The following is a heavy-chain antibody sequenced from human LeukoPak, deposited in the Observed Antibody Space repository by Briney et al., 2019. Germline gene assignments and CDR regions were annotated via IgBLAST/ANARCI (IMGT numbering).Heavy chain of an antibody. D-gene: IGHD4-17*01. CDR2: INHSGST. V-gene: IGHV4-34*01. CDR1: GGSFSGYY. Sequence: PLETLSLTCAVYGGSFSGYYWSWIRQPPGKGLEWIGEINHSGSTNYNPSLKSRVTISVDTSKNQFSLKLSSVTAADTAVYYCARGNYGRMDVWGQGTTVTVSS. J-gene: IGHJ6*02. CDR3: ARGNYGRMDV.